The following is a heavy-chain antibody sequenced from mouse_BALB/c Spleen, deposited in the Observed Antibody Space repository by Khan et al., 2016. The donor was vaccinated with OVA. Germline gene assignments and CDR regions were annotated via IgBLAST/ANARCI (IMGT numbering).Heavy chain of an antibody. CDR1: GYTFTSYW. V-gene: IGHV1S81*02. D-gene: IGHD1-1*01. CDR3: ARIKKIVATYFDY. CDR2: TNPTNGRT. Sequence: VPLQESGAELVKAGASVKMSCKASGYTFTSYWMHWVKQRLGQGLEWFAETNPTNGRTYYNETFKSKATLTVDKSSSTPYMLLSGPTFEDSAVYYCARIKKIVATYFDYWGQGTTLTVSS. J-gene: IGHJ2*01.